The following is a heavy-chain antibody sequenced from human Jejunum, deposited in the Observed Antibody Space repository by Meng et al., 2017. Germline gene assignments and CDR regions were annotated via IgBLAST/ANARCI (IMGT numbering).Heavy chain of an antibody. D-gene: IGHD3-10*02. CDR3: ARADYVRYFDL. CDR2: VYHSGST. J-gene: IGHJ2*01. Sequence: QWQLQEAGPGLVKPSGTLSLTCAVSGGSIESNNWWTWIRQPPGQGLEWIGEVYHSGSTHYNPSLQSRVTISIDNSKNRFSLSLNSVTAADTAIYYCARADYVRYFDLWGRGTLVTVSS. V-gene: IGHV4-4*02. CDR1: GGSIESNNW.